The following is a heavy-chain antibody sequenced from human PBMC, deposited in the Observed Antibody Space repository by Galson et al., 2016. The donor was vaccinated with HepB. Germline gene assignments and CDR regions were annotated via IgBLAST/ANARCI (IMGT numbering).Heavy chain of an antibody. Sequence: LSLTCTVSGGSISSESYYWGWIRQPPGKGLEWIGAIYYGGNTYYNPSLKSRVTISVDTSKNQFSLKLRSVSAADTAVYYCARELRAAGGHYPDYWGQGTLVTVSS. D-gene: IGHD6-13*01. V-gene: IGHV4-39*02. CDR2: IYYGGNT. CDR1: GGSISSESYY. J-gene: IGHJ4*02. CDR3: ARELRAAGGHYPDY.